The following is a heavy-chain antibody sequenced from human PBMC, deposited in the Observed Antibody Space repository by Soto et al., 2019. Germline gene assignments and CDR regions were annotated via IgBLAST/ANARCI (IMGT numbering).Heavy chain of an antibody. V-gene: IGHV3-23*01. CDR2: ISGSGGST. Sequence: PGGSLRLSCAASGFTFDSYAMSWVRLAPGKGLDWISAISGSGGSTYHADSVKGRFAISRDNSKNTLYLQMNSLRAEDTAIYYCAKGSASGSPYYFDFWGQGTLVTVSS. CDR1: GFTFDSYA. D-gene: IGHD6-25*01. J-gene: IGHJ4*02. CDR3: AKGSASGSPYYFDF.